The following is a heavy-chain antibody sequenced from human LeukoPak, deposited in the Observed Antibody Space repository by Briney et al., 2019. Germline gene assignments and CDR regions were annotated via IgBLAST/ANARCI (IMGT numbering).Heavy chain of an antibody. CDR1: GFAFSSYG. CDR2: ISYDGSNK. D-gene: IGHD6-13*01. J-gene: IGHJ6*03. V-gene: IGHV3-30*18. CDR3: AKVSGGGSSQDSHYYMDV. Sequence: GGSLRLSCAASGFAFSSYGMHWVRQAPGKGLEWVAVISYDGSNKYYADSVKGRFTISRDNSKNTLYLQMNSLRAEDTAVYYCAKVSGGGSSQDSHYYMDVWGKGTTVTVSS.